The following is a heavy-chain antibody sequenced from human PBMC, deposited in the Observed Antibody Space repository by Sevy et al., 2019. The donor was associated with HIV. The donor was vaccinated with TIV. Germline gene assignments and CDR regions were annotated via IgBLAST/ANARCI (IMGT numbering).Heavy chain of an antibody. CDR3: ARSNWVTATNGFSKSYYFDY. CDR1: GDSFSSYF. J-gene: IGHJ4*02. Sequence: SETLSLTCTVSGDSFSSYFWAWIRQPAGKGLEWIGRINTGRSTNYNPSLKSRVTMSVDTSKSQFSLKVTSLTAADTAIYFCARSNWVTATNGFSKSYYFDYWGQGSLVTVSS. CDR2: INTGRST. D-gene: IGHD7-27*01. V-gene: IGHV4-4*07.